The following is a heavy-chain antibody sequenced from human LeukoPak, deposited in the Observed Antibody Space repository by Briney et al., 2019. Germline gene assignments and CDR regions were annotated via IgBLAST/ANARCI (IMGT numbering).Heavy chain of an antibody. J-gene: IGHJ3*02. D-gene: IGHD5-18*01. CDR2: IYYSGST. Sequence: PSETLSLPCTVSGGSISSYYWSWIRQPPGKGLEWIGYIYYSGSTNYNPSLKSRVTISVDTSKNQFSLKLSSVTAADTAVYYCARGYSYGYWVDAFDIWGQGTMVTVSS. CDR1: GGSISSYY. V-gene: IGHV4-59*01. CDR3: ARGYSYGYWVDAFDI.